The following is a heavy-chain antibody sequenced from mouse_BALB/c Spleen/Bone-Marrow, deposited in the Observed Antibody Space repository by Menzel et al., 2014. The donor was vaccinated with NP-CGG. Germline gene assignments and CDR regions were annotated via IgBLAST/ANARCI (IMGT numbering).Heavy chain of an antibody. CDR2: ILPGRGST. V-gene: IGHV1-9*01. CDR1: GYKFSSYW. Sequence: EQLLVSGAELMKPGASVMIYCKGTGYKFSSYWIEWVKQRPGHGLEWIGEILPGRGSTKYNEKFKGKATFTADTSSNTAYMQLSGLTSEDSAVYYCARWVPYWEFAYWGQGTLVTVSA. J-gene: IGHJ3*01. CDR3: ARWVPYWEFAY. D-gene: IGHD4-1*01.